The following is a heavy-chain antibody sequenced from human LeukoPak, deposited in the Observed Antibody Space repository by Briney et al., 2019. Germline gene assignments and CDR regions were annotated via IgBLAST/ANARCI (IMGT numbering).Heavy chain of an antibody. CDR2: IYYSGST. CDR3: ARDAYGDGMDY. Sequence: SETLSLTCTVSGGSIRSYYWSWIRQPPGKGLEWIGYIYYSGSTKYNPSLKSRVTISVDTSKNQFSLKLSSVTAADTAVYYCARDAYGDGMDYWGQGTLVTVSS. J-gene: IGHJ4*02. CDR1: GGSIRSYY. D-gene: IGHD4-17*01. V-gene: IGHV4-59*01.